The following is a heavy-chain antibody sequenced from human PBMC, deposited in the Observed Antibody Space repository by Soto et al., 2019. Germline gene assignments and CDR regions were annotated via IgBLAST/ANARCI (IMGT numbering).Heavy chain of an antibody. CDR2: ISYLGTKS. J-gene: IGHJ4*02. CDR3: ARTDTGGTYFEF. V-gene: IGHV3-33*08. CDR1: GFTFSEYD. Sequence: QVQLVESGGDVVQRGMSLSLSCADSGFTFSEYDMHWVRQAPGKGLEWVALISYLGTKSEYADSVKGRFTISRDNFKKTVSLQMESLRVEDSAVYFCARTDTGGTYFEFWGRGTLATVSS. D-gene: IGHD3-16*01.